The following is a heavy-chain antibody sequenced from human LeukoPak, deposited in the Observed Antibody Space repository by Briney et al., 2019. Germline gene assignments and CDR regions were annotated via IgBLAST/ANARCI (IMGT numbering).Heavy chain of an antibody. CDR3: ARARETSYFDY. CDR1: GGSISSGGYS. D-gene: IGHD1-26*01. V-gene: IGHV4-30-2*01. CDR2: IYHSGST. J-gene: IGHJ4*02. Sequence: SQTLSLTCAVSGGSISSGGYSWSWIRRPPGKGLEWIGYIYHSGSTYYNPSLKSRVTISVDRSKNQFSLKLSSVTAADTAVYYCARARETSYFDYWGQGTLVTVSS.